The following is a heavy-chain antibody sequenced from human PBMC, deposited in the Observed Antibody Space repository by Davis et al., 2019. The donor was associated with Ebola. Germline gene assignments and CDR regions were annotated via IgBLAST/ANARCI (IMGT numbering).Heavy chain of an antibody. Sequence: GGSLRLSCAASASTSNAYAITWVRQTPGKGLEWLSAIMWNGGSTCYADSVKGRFTVSRDNGKNSLSLQMNSLRAEDTAVYYCAGGESGWDASDIWGRGTMVTVSS. V-gene: IGHV3-20*04. D-gene: IGHD6-19*01. CDR2: IMWNGGST. J-gene: IGHJ3*02. CDR3: AGGESGWDASDI. CDR1: ASTSNAYA.